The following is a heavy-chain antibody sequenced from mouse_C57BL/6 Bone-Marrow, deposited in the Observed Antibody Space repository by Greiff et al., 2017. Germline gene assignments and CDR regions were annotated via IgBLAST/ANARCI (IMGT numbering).Heavy chain of an antibody. D-gene: IGHD1-1*01. J-gene: IGHJ2*01. CDR2: IDPEDGET. CDR3: ARNSYYYRLDY. CDR1: GFNIKDYY. Sequence: VQLQQSGAELVKPGASVKLSCTASGFNIKDYYMPWVKQRTEQGLEWIGRIDPEDGETKYAPKFQGKDTITADPSSNTAYLQLSSLTSEDTAVYYCARNSYYYRLDYWGQGTTLTVSS. V-gene: IGHV14-2*01.